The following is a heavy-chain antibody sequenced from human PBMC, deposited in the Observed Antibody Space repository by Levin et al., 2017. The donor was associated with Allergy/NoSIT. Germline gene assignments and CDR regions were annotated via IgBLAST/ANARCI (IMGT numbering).Heavy chain of an antibody. Sequence: SETLSLTCTVSGGSISSYYWSWIRQPPGKGLEWIGYIYYSGSTNYNPSLKSRVTISVDTSKNQFSLKLSSVTAADTAVYYCARSLRGYSGYEPYYYDYGMDGWGQGTTVTVSS. V-gene: IGHV4-59*01. D-gene: IGHD5-12*01. CDR3: ARSLRGYSGYEPYYYDYGMDG. J-gene: IGHJ6*02. CDR2: IYYSGST. CDR1: GGSISSYY.